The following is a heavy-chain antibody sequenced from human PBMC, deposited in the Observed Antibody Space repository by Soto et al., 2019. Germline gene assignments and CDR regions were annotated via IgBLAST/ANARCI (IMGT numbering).Heavy chain of an antibody. D-gene: IGHD6-19*01. CDR1: GFTFSSNG. CDR3: AKTNRQWLVDD. Sequence: PGGSLRLSCAASGFTFSSNGMHWVRQAPGKGLEWVAVISYDGSKKYYADSVKGRFTISRDNSKNTLYLQMNSLTTEDTAVYYCAKTNRQWLVDDWGQGTLVTVSS. CDR2: ISYDGSKK. J-gene: IGHJ4*02. V-gene: IGHV3-30*18.